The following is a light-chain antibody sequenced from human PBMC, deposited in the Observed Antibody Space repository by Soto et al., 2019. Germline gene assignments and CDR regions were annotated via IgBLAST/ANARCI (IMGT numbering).Light chain of an antibody. V-gene: IGKV3-15*01. CDR1: QNVNSD. Sequence: EIVMTQSPATLSVSPGERATLSCRASQNVNSDLAWYQQKPGQAPRLLIYGPSTRATGTPARFSGSGSGTEFALTISSLQSEDSAVYYCQQYNNWVTFGGGTKVEIK. CDR2: GPS. CDR3: QQYNNWVT. J-gene: IGKJ4*01.